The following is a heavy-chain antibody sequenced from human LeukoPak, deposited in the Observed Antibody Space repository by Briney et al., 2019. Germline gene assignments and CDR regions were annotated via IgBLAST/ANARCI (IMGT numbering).Heavy chain of an antibody. J-gene: IGHJ4*02. CDR1: GFTFSSYA. Sequence: GGSLRLSCAASGFTFSSYAMSWVRQAPGKGLVWVSHINSDGSSTRYADSVKGRFTISRDNAKNTLYLQMNSLRAEDSGVYYCARDKVSGSYYGLDYWGQGTLVTVSS. CDR2: INSDGSST. D-gene: IGHD1-26*01. V-gene: IGHV3-74*01. CDR3: ARDKVSGSYYGLDY.